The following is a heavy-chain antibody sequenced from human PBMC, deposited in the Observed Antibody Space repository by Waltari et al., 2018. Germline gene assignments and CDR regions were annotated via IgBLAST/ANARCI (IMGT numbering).Heavy chain of an antibody. J-gene: IGHJ6*03. CDR1: GFTFSSYG. Sequence: QVQLVESGGVVVQPGRSLRLSCAASGFTFSSYGMHWVRQAPGQGLAWAAVIAYDGSNKYYADSGKGRFTISRDNSKNTLYLQMNSLRAEDTAVYYCAKDQSYCSGGSCSHMDVWGKGTTVTVSS. D-gene: IGHD2-15*01. CDR3: AKDQSYCSGGSCSHMDV. V-gene: IGHV3-30*18. CDR2: IAYDGSNK.